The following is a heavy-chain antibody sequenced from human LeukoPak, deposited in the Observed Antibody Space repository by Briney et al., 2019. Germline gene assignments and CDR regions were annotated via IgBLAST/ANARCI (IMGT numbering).Heavy chain of an antibody. V-gene: IGHV3-30*04. J-gene: IGHJ4*02. Sequence: GGSLRLSCAASGFTFSSYAMHWVRQAPGKGLEWVAVISYDGSNKYYADSVKGRFTISRDNFKNTLYVQMNSLRAEDTAVYYCAKDLYDILTGYSESAIDYWGQGTLVTVSS. CDR2: ISYDGSNK. CDR3: AKDLYDILTGYSESAIDY. D-gene: IGHD3-9*01. CDR1: GFTFSSYA.